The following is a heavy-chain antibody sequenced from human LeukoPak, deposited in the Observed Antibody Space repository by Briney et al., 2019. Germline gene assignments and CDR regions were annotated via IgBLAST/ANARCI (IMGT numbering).Heavy chain of an antibody. CDR1: LGSTRRDY. J-gene: IGHJ4*02. CDR2: IYYIVVT. D-gene: IGHD6-13*01. CDR3: ARGQNGSSWYSPGGFDY. Sequence: PPGSPSLTPTLSLGSTRRDYPSSSSDPPENGVEWGWHIYYIVVTNYNPSPKSRVNISGGPSEKQVSLKLKFVAAADTAVYYCARGQNGSSWYSPGGFDYWGQGTLVTVSS. V-gene: IGHV4-59*12.